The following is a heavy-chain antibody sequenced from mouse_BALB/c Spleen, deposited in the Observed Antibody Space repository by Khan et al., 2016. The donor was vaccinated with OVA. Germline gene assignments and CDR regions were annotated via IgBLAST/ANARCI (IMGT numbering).Heavy chain of an antibody. D-gene: IGHD2-3*01. CDR1: GYSITSDYA. CDR3: ARDGSRYNYAMDY. V-gene: IGHV3-2*02. Sequence: EVQLVESGPGLVKPSQSLSLTCTVTGYSITSDYAWNWIRQFPGNKLEWMGYISSSGSTNYNPALKSRISITRDTSKNQFFLQLNSVTTEDTATYYCARDGSRYNYAMDYWGQGPSVTVSS. CDR2: ISSSGST. J-gene: IGHJ4*01.